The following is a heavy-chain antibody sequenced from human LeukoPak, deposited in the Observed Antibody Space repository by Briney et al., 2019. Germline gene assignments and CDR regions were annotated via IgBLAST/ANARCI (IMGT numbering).Heavy chain of an antibody. V-gene: IGHV3-74*01. CDR1: GFTFRSYS. Sequence: GGSLRLSCAASGFTFRSYSLHWVRQAPGKGLVWVSRINSDGSTTSYADSVKGRFTISRDNAKNTLYLQMNSLRGEDTAVYYCTRSDWFDPWGQGTLVTVSS. J-gene: IGHJ5*02. CDR2: INSDGSTT. CDR3: TRSDWFDP.